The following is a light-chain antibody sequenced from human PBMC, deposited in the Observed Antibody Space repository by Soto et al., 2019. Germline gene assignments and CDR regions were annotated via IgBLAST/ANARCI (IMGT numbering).Light chain of an antibody. Sequence: ETLLTQSPGTLSLSPGERVTLSCRTSQSAPSSNLAWYQQKPGQAPRLLIYGASSRATGIPDRFSGSGSGTDFTLTISSLQSEDFAVYYCQQYNNWPWTFGQGTKVDIK. V-gene: IGKV3-20*01. CDR1: QSAPSSN. CDR2: GAS. CDR3: QQYNNWPWT. J-gene: IGKJ1*01.